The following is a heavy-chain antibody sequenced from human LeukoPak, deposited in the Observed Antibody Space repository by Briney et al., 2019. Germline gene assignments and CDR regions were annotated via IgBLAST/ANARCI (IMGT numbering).Heavy chain of an antibody. CDR1: GGSFSGYY. V-gene: IGHV4-34*01. CDR2: ISHNGNT. Sequence: PSETLSLTCAVYGGSFSGYYWSWIRQPPGKRLDWIGEISHNGNTNYNPSLKSRVTISVDTSKNQFSLKLSSVTAADTAVYYCAGEHPNWFDPWGQGTLVTVSS. J-gene: IGHJ5*02. CDR3: AGEHPNWFDP.